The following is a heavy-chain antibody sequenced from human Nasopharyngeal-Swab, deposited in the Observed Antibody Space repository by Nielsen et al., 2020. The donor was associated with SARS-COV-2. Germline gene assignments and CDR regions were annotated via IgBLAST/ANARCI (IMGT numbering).Heavy chain of an antibody. Sequence: GGSLRLSCAASGFTFSSYDMHWVRQATGKGLEWVSAIGTAGDPYYPGSVKGRFTISRENAKNSLYLQTNSLRAGDTAVYYCARARSVAGTGDDAFDIWGQGTMVTVSS. V-gene: IGHV3-13*05. CDR1: GFTFSSYD. D-gene: IGHD6-19*01. CDR2: IGTAGDP. J-gene: IGHJ3*02. CDR3: ARARSVAGTGDDAFDI.